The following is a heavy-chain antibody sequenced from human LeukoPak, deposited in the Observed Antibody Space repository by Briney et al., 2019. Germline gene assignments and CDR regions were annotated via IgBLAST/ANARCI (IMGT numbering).Heavy chain of an antibody. J-gene: IGHJ4*02. V-gene: IGHV1-2*02. CDR1: GYTFTGYY. CDR2: INPNSGGT. CDR3: ARDGLAGDFGVVIDY. D-gene: IGHD3-3*01. Sequence: GASVKVSCKASGYTFTGYYMRWVRQAPGQGLEWMGWINPNSGGTNYAQKFQGRVTMTRDTSISTAYMELSRLRSDDTAVYYCARDGLAGDFGVVIDYWGQGTLVTVSS.